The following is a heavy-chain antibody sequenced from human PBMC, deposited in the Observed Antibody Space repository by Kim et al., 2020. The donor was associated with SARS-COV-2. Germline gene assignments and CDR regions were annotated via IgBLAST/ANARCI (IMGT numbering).Heavy chain of an antibody. J-gene: IGHJ6*03. D-gene: IGHD7-27*01. CDR2: IDPSGGST. CDR3: GRDPLAYRRLTFYYLDV. Sequence: ASVKVSCKASGYTFISYFMHCVRQAPGQGLEWMGVIDPSGGSTSYTQKFQGRITMTRDASTSTVYMELSSLRSDDTAVYYCGRDPLAYRRLTFYYLDVWG. CDR1: GYTFISYF. V-gene: IGHV1-46*01.